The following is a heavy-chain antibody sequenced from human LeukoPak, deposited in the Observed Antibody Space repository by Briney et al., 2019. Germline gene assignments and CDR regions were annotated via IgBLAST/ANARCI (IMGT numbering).Heavy chain of an antibody. D-gene: IGHD3-22*01. CDR2: ISGSGGST. CDR3: AKSKGGMIVVYGMDV. CDR1: GFTFSSYA. J-gene: IGHJ6*02. Sequence: PGGALRLSCAASGFTFSSYAMSWVRQAPGKGREWASAISGSGGSTYYADSLKGRFTISRDNSKNTLYLQMNRLRAEDTAVYYCAKSKGGMIVVYGMDVWGQGTTVTVSS. V-gene: IGHV3-23*01.